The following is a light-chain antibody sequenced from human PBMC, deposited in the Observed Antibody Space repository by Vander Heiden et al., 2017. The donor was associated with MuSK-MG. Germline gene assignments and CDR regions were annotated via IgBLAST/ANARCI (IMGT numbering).Light chain of an antibody. CDR3: QHYNGYPLT. CDR2: KAS. Sequence: DIQMTQSPSTLSASVGDRVTITCRASQSLSTWLAWYQQIPGKGPKLLIYKASTLESGVPSRFSGSGSGTEFTLTISGLQPDDSATYYRQHYNGYPLTFGGGTKVEIK. J-gene: IGKJ4*01. CDR1: QSLSTW. V-gene: IGKV1-5*03.